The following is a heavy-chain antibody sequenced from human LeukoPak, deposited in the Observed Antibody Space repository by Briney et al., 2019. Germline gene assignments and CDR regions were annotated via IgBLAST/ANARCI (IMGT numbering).Heavy chain of an antibody. D-gene: IGHD5-18*01. V-gene: IGHV3-30*03. CDR1: GFTFSSYG. Sequence: GGSLRLSCAASGFTFSSYGMHWVRQAPGKGLEWVAVISYDGSNKYYADSVKGRFTISRDNSKNTLYLQMNSLRAEDTAVYYCARHVDTDAFDIWGQGTMVTVSS. CDR2: ISYDGSNK. J-gene: IGHJ3*02. CDR3: ARHVDTDAFDI.